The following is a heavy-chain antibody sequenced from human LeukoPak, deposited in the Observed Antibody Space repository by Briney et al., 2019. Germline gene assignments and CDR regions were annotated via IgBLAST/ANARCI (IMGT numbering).Heavy chain of an antibody. CDR3: ARPLFLEYSSSSVAFDI. D-gene: IGHD6-6*01. CDR2: IYYSGST. CDR1: GGSISSYY. J-gene: IGHJ3*02. Sequence: SETLSLTCTVSGGSISSYYWSWIRQPPGKGLEWIGYIYYSGSTNYNPSLKSRVTISVDTSKNQFSLKLSSVTAADTAVYYRARPLFLEYSSSSVAFDIWGQGTMVTVSS. V-gene: IGHV4-59*01.